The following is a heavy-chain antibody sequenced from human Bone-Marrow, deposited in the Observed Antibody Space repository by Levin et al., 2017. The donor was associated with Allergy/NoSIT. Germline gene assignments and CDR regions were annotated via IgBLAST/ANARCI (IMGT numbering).Heavy chain of an antibody. CDR1: GFTFGDYA. Sequence: GGSLRLSCTASGFTFGDYAMSWVRQAPGKGLEWVGFIRSKAYGGTTEYAASVKGRFTISRDDSKSIAYLQMNSLKTEDTAVYYCTRGLQYCSGGSCYQDYDYYGMDVWGQGTTVTVSS. V-gene: IGHV3-49*04. CDR3: TRGLQYCSGGSCYQDYDYYGMDV. J-gene: IGHJ6*02. D-gene: IGHD2-15*01. CDR2: IRSKAYGGTT.